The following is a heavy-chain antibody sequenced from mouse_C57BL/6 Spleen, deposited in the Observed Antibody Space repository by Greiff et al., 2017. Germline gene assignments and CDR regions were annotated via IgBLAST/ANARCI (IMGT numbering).Heavy chain of an antibody. J-gene: IGHJ3*01. CDR1: GYSFTDYN. D-gene: IGHD1-1*01. V-gene: IGHV1-39*01. CDR3: ARSGYGISYPAWFAY. CDR2: INPKYGTT. Sequence: VQLQQSGPELVKPGASVKISCKASGYSFTDYNMNWVKQSNGKSLEWIGVINPKYGTTSYNQKFKGKATLTVDQSSSTAYMQLNSLTSEVSSVYYCARSGYGISYPAWFAYWGQGTLVTVSA.